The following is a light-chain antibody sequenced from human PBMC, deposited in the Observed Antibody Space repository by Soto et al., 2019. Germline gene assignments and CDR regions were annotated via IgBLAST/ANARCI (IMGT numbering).Light chain of an antibody. CDR2: GAS. CDR3: QQYNSWPS. Sequence: EIVLTQSPATLSLSPGEGATLSCRASHSVSSSLAWYQQKPGQAPRLLIYGASTRATGIPARFSGRGSGTEFTLTISSLQSDDFAVIYCQQYNSWPSFGRGTKVEIK. CDR1: HSVSSS. J-gene: IGKJ1*01. V-gene: IGKV3-15*01.